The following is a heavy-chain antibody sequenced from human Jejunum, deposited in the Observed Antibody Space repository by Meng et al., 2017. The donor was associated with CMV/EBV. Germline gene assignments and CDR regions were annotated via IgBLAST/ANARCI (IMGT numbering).Heavy chain of an antibody. J-gene: IGHJ6*02. CDR3: ASPYRYSGGELSYYPFTMDV. D-gene: IGHD1-26*01. CDR2: ISRRGDIT. CDR1: S. V-gene: IGHV3-43*01. Sequence: SMSWVRQAPGQGLGWVSLISRRGDITYYADSLKGRFTISRKNSKNSLYLEMDSLRAEDTAVYYCASPYRYSGGELSYYPFTMDVWGRGTTVTVSS.